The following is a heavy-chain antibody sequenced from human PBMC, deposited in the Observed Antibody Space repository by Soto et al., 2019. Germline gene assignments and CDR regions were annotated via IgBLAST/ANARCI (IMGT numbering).Heavy chain of an antibody. V-gene: IGHV5-51*01. CDR3: ARHMYGSGSFNLHHYAIDF. CDR2: IYPGDSDT. CDR1: GYSFTTYW. D-gene: IGHD3-10*01. Sequence: PGASLKISCKGSGYSFTTYWIGWVRQMPGKGLEWMGVIYPGDSDTRYSPSFQGQVTISADKSISTAYLQWGSLKASDTAMYYCARHMYGSGSFNLHHYAIDFWGQGTTVTVSS. J-gene: IGHJ6*02.